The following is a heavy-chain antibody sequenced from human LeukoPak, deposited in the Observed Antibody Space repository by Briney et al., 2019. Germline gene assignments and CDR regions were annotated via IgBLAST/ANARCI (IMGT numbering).Heavy chain of an antibody. CDR3: ARCWVGLRGVSYYFDY. CDR2: INPNSGGT. D-gene: IGHD5-12*01. CDR1: GYTFTGYY. J-gene: IGHJ4*02. V-gene: IGHV1-2*02. Sequence: ASVKVSCKASGYTFTGYYMHWVRQAPGQGLEWMGWINPNSGGTNYAQKFQGRVTMTRDTSISTAYMELSRLRSDDTAVYYCARCWVGLRGVSYYFDYWGQGTLVTVSS.